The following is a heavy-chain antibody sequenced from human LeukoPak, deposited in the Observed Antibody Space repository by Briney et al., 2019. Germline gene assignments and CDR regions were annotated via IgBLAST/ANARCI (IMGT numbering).Heavy chain of an antibody. D-gene: IGHD3-9*01. CDR3: ARDQNDILTGYSWWDAFDI. CDR2: ISSSSSTI. J-gene: IGHJ3*02. V-gene: IGHV3-48*01. Sequence: GGSLRLSCAASGFTFSSYSKNWVRQAPGKGLEWVSYISSSSSTIYYADSVKGRFTISRDNAKNSLYLQMNSLRAEDTAVYYCARDQNDILTGYSWWDAFDIWGQGTMVTVSS. CDR1: GFTFSSYS.